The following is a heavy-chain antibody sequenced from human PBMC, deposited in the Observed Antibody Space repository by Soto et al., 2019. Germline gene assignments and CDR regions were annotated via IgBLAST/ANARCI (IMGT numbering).Heavy chain of an antibody. J-gene: IGHJ6*02. V-gene: IGHV1-46*01. CDR1: GYTFTSYY. Sequence: ASVKVSCKASGYTFTSYYMHWVRQAPGQGLEWMGIINPSGGNTSYAQKFQGRVTMTRDTSTSTVYMELSSLRSEDTAVYYCARDPSQVISYYYGMDVWGQGTTVTVSS. D-gene: IGHD3-22*01. CDR2: INPSGGNT. CDR3: ARDPSQVISYYYGMDV.